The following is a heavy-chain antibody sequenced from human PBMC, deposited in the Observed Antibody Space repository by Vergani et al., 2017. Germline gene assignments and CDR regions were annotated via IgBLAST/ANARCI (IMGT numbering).Heavy chain of an antibody. CDR3: ATPRLRFSYYYYYGMDV. D-gene: IGHD5-12*01. CDR1: GYTFTSYA. Sequence: QVQLVQSGAEVKKPGASVKVSCKASGYTFTSYAMHWVRQAPGQRLEWMGWSNAGNGNTNYSQEFQGRVTITRDTSASTAYMELSSLRSEDTAVYYCATPRLRFSYYYYYGMDVWGQGTTVTVSS. V-gene: IGHV1-3*02. CDR2: SNAGNGNT. J-gene: IGHJ6*02.